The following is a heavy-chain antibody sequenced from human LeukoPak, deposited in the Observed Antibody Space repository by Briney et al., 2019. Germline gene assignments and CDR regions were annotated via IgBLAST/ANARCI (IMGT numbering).Heavy chain of an antibody. CDR3: ARPRVTDWYFDL. J-gene: IGHJ2*01. CDR1: GGSISSSSYY. V-gene: IGHV4-39*07. Sequence: SETLSLTCTVSGGSISSSSYYWGWIRQPPGKGLEWIGSIYYSGSTYYNPSLKSRVTISVDTSKNQFSLKLNSVTAADTAVYYCARPRVTDWYFDLWGRGTLVTVSS. CDR2: IYYSGST. D-gene: IGHD2-21*02.